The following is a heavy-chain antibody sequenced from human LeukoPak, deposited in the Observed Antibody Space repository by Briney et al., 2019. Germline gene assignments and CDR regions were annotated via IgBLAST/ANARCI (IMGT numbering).Heavy chain of an antibody. CDR3: AREGYYGSGSPPSLYFDY. CDR1: GFTVDSNY. J-gene: IGHJ4*02. CDR2: IYTGGNT. V-gene: IGHV3-53*05. D-gene: IGHD3-10*01. Sequence: GGSLRLSCAASGFTVDSNYLSWVRQAPGKGLEWVSTIYTGGNTYYAASVKGRFTISRDNSRSTLYLQMNSLRPEDTAIYYCAREGYYGSGSPPSLYFDYWGQGTLVTVSS.